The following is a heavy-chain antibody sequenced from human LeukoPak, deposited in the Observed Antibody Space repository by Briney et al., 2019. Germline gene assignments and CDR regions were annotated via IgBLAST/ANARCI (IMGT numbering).Heavy chain of an antibody. D-gene: IGHD3-22*01. CDR2: IIPILGIA. CDR1: GGTFTSYA. V-gene: IGHV1-69*04. Sequence: SVKVSCKASGGTFTSYAISWVRQAPGQGLEWMGRIIPILGIANYAQKFQGRVTITADKSTSTAYMELSSLRSEDTAVYYCAKSAGEVVVITYFDYWGQGTLVTVSS. CDR3: AKSAGEVVVITYFDY. J-gene: IGHJ4*02.